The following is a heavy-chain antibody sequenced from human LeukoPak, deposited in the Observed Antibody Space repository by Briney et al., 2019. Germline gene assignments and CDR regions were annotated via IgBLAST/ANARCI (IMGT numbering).Heavy chain of an antibody. V-gene: IGHV3-9*01. J-gene: IGHJ4*02. D-gene: IGHD3-10*01. CDR1: GFTFDDYA. Sequence: PGRSLRLSCAASGFTFDDYAMHWVRQAPGKGLEWVSGISWNSGSIGYADSVKGRFTISRDNAKNSLYLQMNSLRDEDTAVYYCARESDIHSSGIFDYWGQGTLVTVSS. CDR3: ARESDIHSSGIFDY. CDR2: ISWNSGSI.